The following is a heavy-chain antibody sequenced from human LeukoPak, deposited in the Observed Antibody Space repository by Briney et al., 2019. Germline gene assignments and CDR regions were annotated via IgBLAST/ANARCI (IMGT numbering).Heavy chain of an antibody. Sequence: SETLSLTCAITGGSFSGFYGSWLRQPPGKGLEWIGEINHRERSSYNPSLESRVSISVDTSKNQFSLTLSSVTAADTSVYYCARQLYWDGIDIWGQGTMVIVSS. CDR1: GGSFSGFY. J-gene: IGHJ3*02. D-gene: IGHD1-26*01. V-gene: IGHV4-34*01. CDR3: ARQLYWDGIDI. CDR2: INHRERS.